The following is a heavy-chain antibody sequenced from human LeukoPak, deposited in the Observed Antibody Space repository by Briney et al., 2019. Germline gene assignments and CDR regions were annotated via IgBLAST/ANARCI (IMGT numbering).Heavy chain of an antibody. Sequence: GGSLRLSCAASGFTFSSYWMSWARQAPGKGLEWVANIKQDGSEKYYVDSVKGRFTISRDNAKNSLYLQMNSLRAEDTAVYYCARCSGSYFSLARYFDYWGQGTLVTVSS. CDR2: IKQDGSEK. D-gene: IGHD1-26*01. CDR1: GFTFSSYW. J-gene: IGHJ4*02. V-gene: IGHV3-7*01. CDR3: ARCSGSYFSLARYFDY.